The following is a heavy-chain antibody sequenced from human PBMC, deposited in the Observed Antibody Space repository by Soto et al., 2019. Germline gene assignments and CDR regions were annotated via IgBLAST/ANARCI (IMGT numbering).Heavy chain of an antibody. CDR3: ARDPPESGYYYYGMDV. CDR1: GGSIISYY. Sequence: SETLSISWTVSGGSIISYYLSWIRQPAGKGLEWIGRIYTSGSTNYNPSLKSRVTMSVDTSKNQFSLKLSSVTAADTAVYYCARDPPESGYYYYGMDVWGQGTKVTVSS. D-gene: IGHD3-10*01. CDR2: IYTSGST. V-gene: IGHV4-4*07. J-gene: IGHJ6*02.